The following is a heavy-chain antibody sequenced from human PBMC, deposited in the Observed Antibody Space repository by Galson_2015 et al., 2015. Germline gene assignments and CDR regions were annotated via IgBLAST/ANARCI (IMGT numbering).Heavy chain of an antibody. CDR2: IYHSDSDT. CDR1: GCRFTGYW. J-gene: IGHJ4*02. D-gene: IGHD1-14*01. CDR3: AIRNLLSGYHSFDY. V-gene: IGHV5-51*01. Sequence: SAPEVKKPGAALTISSKGSGCRFTGYWIDWRRQMTGKGLDRMGTIYHSDSDTRYTPSFQGKVTISAAKSISTAYLQWSSLKASDTAVYYCAIRNLLSGYHSFDYWGQGTLVTVSS.